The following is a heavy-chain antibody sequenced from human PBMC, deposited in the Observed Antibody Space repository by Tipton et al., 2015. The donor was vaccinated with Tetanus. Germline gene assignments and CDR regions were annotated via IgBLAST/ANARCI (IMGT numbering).Heavy chain of an antibody. D-gene: IGHD4-11*01. J-gene: IGHJ3*02. Sequence: TLSLTCDVSGGSISGGGYSWSWIRQPPGPGKGLEWIAFIHHSGLAFSKPSLKSRVSISIDTSQNQFSLRLTSVTAADTAVYFCARNVYTVTNDAFDIWGHGTLVNVSS. CDR3: ARNVYTVTNDAFDI. V-gene: IGHV4-30-2*05. CDR1: GGSISGGGYS. CDR2: IHHSGLA.